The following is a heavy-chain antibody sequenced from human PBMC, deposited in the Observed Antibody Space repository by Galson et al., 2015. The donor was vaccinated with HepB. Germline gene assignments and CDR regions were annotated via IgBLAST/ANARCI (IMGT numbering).Heavy chain of an antibody. CDR1: GYTFTGYY. Sequence: SVKVSFNASGYTFTGYYMHWVRQAPGQGLEWMGWINPNSGGTNYAQKFQGRVTMTRDTSISTAYMELSRLRSDDTAVYYCARDRYCSSTSCYTRDGFRFDPWGQGTLVTVSS. CDR2: INPNSGGT. CDR3: ARDRYCSSTSCYTRDGFRFDP. J-gene: IGHJ5*02. V-gene: IGHV1-2*02. D-gene: IGHD2-2*02.